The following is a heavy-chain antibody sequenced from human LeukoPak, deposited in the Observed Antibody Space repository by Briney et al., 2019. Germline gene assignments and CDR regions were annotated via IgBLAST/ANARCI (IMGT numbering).Heavy chain of an antibody. J-gene: IGHJ4*02. D-gene: IGHD3-22*01. CDR1: GFTFSDDY. Sequence: GGSLRLSCAASGFTFSDDYMSWIRQAPGKGLEWVSDISSSGGNIHYADSVKGRFTISRDNAKNSLYLQMNSLRAEDTAVYYCARAPVNYYDSSGYWAFDYGGQGTLVTVSS. CDR2: ISSSGGNI. CDR3: ARAPVNYYDSSGYWAFDY. V-gene: IGHV3-11*04.